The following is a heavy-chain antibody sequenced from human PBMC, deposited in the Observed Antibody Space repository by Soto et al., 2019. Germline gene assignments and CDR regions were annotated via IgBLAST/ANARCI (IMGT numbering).Heavy chain of an antibody. CDR2: INAGNGNT. CDR3: ARELECSLHFLDD. Sequence: ASVKVSCKASGYTFTSYGISWVRQAPGQGLEWMGWINAGNGNTNYAQKLQGRVTITTDTSASTAYMELSSLRSEDTAVYYCARELECSLHFLDDWGQGTMVTVS. J-gene: IGHJ4*01. CDR1: GYTFTSYG. V-gene: IGHV1-18*01. D-gene: IGHD3-3*02.